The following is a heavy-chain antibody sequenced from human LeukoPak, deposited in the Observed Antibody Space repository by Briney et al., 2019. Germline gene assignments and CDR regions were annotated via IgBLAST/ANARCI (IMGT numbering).Heavy chain of an antibody. D-gene: IGHD4-11*01. CDR2: ISAYNGNT. Sequence: ASVKVSCKASGYTFTSYGISWVRQAPGQGLEWMGWISAYNGNTNYAQKLQGRVTMTTDTSTSAAFMELSRLRSDDTAVYYCAIIVTTTNIDYWGQGTLVTVSS. CDR1: GYTFTSYG. V-gene: IGHV1-18*01. CDR3: AIIVTTTNIDY. J-gene: IGHJ4*02.